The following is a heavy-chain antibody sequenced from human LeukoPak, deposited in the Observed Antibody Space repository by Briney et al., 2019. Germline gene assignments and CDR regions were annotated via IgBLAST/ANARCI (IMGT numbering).Heavy chain of an antibody. Sequence: GGSLRLSCAASGFTFSSYAMSWVRQAPGKGLEWVSAISGSGGSTYYADSVKGRFTISRDNSKNTLYLQMNSLGAEDTAVYYCAKGRTIAATIPGDYWGQGTLVTVSS. CDR2: ISGSGGST. J-gene: IGHJ4*02. CDR1: GFTFSSYA. CDR3: AKGRTIAATIPGDY. D-gene: IGHD5-12*01. V-gene: IGHV3-23*01.